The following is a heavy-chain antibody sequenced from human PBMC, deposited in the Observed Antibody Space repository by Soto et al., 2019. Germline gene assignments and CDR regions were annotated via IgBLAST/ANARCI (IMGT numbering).Heavy chain of an antibody. D-gene: IGHD6-19*01. CDR1: GFTFSTYA. J-gene: IGHJ5*01. V-gene: IGHV3-23*01. Sequence: GGSLRLSCKASGFTFSTYAMSWVRQAPGKGLEWVSVISASGGSTYYADSVKGQFTISRDSSKNTLYLQMSSLRAVDTAVYYCAKMTSGGLYYNWFDSWGQGTLVTVSS. CDR3: AKMTSGGLYYNWFDS. CDR2: ISASGGST.